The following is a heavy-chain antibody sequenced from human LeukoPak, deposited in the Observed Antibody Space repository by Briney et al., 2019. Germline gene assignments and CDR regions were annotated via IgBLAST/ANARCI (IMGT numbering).Heavy chain of an antibody. V-gene: IGHV4-30-4*08. CDR1: GGSISSGDYY. CDR3: ARDSGSFYFDY. J-gene: IGHJ4*02. Sequence: SQTLSLTYTVSGGSISSGDYYWSWIRQPPGKGLEWIGYIYYSGSTYYNPSLKSRVTISVDTSKNQFSLKLSSVTAADTAVYYCARDSGSFYFDYWGQGTLVTVSS. D-gene: IGHD1-26*01. CDR2: IYYSGST.